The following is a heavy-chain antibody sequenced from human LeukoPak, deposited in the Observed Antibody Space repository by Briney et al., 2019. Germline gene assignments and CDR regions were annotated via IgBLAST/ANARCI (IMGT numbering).Heavy chain of an antibody. D-gene: IGHD3-10*01. CDR1: GFTFSSYG. J-gene: IGHJ6*03. Sequence: GGSLRLSCAASGFTFSSYGMSWVRQAPGKGLEWVSGISGSGGRTYFADSVKGRFTISRDNSKNTLYLQMNSLRAEDTAVYYCAKAGRGGAITLVRGVKGDYYYMXXXXXGTTVT. CDR3: AKAGRGGAITLVRGVKGDYYYMXX. V-gene: IGHV3-23*01. CDR2: ISGSGGRT.